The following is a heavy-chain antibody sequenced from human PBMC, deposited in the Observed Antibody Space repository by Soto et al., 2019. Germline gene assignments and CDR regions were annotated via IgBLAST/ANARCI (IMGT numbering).Heavy chain of an antibody. Sequence: SETLSLTCAVYGGSFSGYYWSWIRQPPGKGLEWIGEINHSGSTNYNPSLKSRVTISVDTSKNQFSLKLSSVTAADTAVYYCARSYPPSRYCSGGSCYTTWGQGTLVTVSS. CDR2: INHSGST. CDR3: ARSYPPSRYCSGGSCYTT. CDR1: GGSFSGYY. V-gene: IGHV4-34*01. D-gene: IGHD2-15*01. J-gene: IGHJ5*02.